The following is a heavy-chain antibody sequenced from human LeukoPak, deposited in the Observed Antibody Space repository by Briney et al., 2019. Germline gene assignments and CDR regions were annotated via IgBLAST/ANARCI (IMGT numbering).Heavy chain of an antibody. V-gene: IGHV3-21*01. J-gene: IGHJ4*02. CDR1: GFTFSSYS. CDR2: ISSSSSYI. CDR3: ASQVGSGSYFPGDY. Sequence: GGSLRLSCAASGFTFSSYSMNWVRQAPGKGLEWVSSISSSSSYIYYADSVKGRFTISRDKAKNSLYLQMNSLRAEDTAVYYCASQVGSGSYFPGDYWGQGTLVTVSS. D-gene: IGHD1-26*01.